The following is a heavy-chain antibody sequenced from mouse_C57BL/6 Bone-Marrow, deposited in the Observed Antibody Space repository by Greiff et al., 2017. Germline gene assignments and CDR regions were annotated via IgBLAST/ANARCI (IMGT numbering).Heavy chain of an antibody. CDR1: GFSFNTYA. J-gene: IGHJ3*01. V-gene: IGHV10-1*01. CDR3: VSDGYYEAY. D-gene: IGHD2-3*01. Sequence: EVKLVESGGGLVQPKGSLKLSCAASGFSFNTYAMNWVRQAPGKGLEWVARIRSKSNNYATYYADSVKDRFTISRDDSESMLYLQMNNLKTEDTAMYYCVSDGYYEAYWGQGTLVTVSA. CDR2: IRSKSNNYAT.